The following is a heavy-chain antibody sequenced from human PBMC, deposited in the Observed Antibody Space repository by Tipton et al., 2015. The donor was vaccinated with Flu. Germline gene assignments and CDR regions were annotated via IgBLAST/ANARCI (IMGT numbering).Heavy chain of an antibody. CDR2: IKQDGNEK. V-gene: IGHV3-7*01. J-gene: IGHJ4*02. CDR1: GFTFSSYW. Sequence: SLRLSCAVSGFTFSSYWMHWVRQAPGKGLEWVANIKQDGNEKYYVDSVKGRFTISRDNAKNSLYLQMNSLRPEDTAVYYCARAVGSSSSCWGQGTLVTVSS. CDR3: ARAVGSSSSC. D-gene: IGHD6-6*01.